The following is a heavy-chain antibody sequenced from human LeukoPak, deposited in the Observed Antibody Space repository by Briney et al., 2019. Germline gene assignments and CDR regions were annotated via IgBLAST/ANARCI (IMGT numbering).Heavy chain of an antibody. J-gene: IGHJ2*01. CDR1: GYTFISYG. CDR3: ARGLGVVTAQSEQPKPRYFDL. D-gene: IGHD2-21*02. V-gene: IGHV1-18*01. CDR2: ISGYNVNT. Sequence: ASVKVSCKASGYTFISYGISWVRQAPGQGPEWMGWISGYNVNTNYAQNLQGRVTMTTDTSTSTAYMELRSLGPDDTAVYYCARGLGVVTAQSEQPKPRYFDLWGRGTQVTVSS.